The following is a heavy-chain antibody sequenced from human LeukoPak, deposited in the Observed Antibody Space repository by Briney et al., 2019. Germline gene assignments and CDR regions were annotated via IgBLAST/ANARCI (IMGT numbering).Heavy chain of an antibody. D-gene: IGHD4-17*01. J-gene: IGHJ4*02. Sequence: GGSLRLSCAASGFTFSSYAVSWVRRAPGKGLEWVSAISDSGGSTSYADSVKGRFTISRDNSKNTLFLQMNSLRAEDMAVYYCAMRGTSYGFDYWGQGTLVTVSS. V-gene: IGHV3-23*01. CDR3: AMRGTSYGFDY. CDR2: ISDSGGST. CDR1: GFTFSSYA.